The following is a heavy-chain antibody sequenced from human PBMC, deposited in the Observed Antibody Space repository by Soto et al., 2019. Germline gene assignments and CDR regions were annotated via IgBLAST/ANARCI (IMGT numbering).Heavy chain of an antibody. CDR2: INPNSGGT. CDR1: GFTFTGYY. Sequence: VASVKVSCKASGFTFTGYYIHWVRQAPGQGLEWMGWINPNSGGTNYAQKFQGWVTMTRDTSISTAYMELSRLRSDDTAVYYCARERITIFGVVYYYGMDVWGQGTTVTVSS. V-gene: IGHV1-2*04. J-gene: IGHJ6*02. CDR3: ARERITIFGVVYYYGMDV. D-gene: IGHD3-3*01.